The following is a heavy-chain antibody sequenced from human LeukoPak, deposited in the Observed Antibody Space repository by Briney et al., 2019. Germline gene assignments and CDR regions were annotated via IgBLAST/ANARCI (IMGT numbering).Heavy chain of an antibody. D-gene: IGHD1-26*01. V-gene: IGHV4-4*02. CDR2: IRHSGST. J-gene: IGHJ6*03. CDR3: ARVVGANRDYYYYQMDV. Sequence: SGTLSFTCAVSGGSISSRNWWSWVRQPPGKGLEWIGEIRHSGSTNSNSSLKSRVTISVGKSKNQFSLKLNSVTAADTAVYYCARVVGANRDYYYYQMDVWGKGTTVTVSS. CDR1: GGSISSRNW.